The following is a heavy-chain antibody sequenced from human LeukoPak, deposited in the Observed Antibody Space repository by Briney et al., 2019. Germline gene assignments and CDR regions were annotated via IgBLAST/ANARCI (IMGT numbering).Heavy chain of an antibody. J-gene: IGHJ4*02. D-gene: IGHD2-8*01. CDR3: ARDLMVLGR. Sequence: ASVKVSCKASGYTFTSYGISWVRQAPGQGLEWMGRIIPILGIANYAQKFQGRVTIAADKSTSTAYMELSSLRSEDTAVYYCARDLMVLGRWGQGTLVTVSS. CDR2: IIPILGIA. CDR1: GYTFTSYG. V-gene: IGHV1-69*04.